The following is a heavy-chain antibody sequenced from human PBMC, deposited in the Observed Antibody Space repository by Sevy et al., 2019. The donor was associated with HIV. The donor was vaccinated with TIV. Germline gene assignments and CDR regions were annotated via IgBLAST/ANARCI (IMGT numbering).Heavy chain of an antibody. D-gene: IGHD2-15*01. J-gene: IGHJ3*02. V-gene: IGHV5-51*01. Sequence: GESLKISCKGSGYSFTSYWIGWVRQMPGKGLEWMGIIYPGDSDTRYSRSFQGQVTISADKSISTAYLQWSSLKASDTAMYYCAVSKGDCSGGSCYSGDAFDIWGQGTMVTVSS. CDR3: AVSKGDCSGGSCYSGDAFDI. CDR2: IYPGDSDT. CDR1: GYSFTSYW.